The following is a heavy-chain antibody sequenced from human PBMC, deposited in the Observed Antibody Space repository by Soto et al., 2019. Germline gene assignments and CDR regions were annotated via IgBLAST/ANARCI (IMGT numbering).Heavy chain of an antibody. CDR1: GYRFVVYW. CDR3: ARQIYDSDTGPNFQYYFDS. V-gene: IGHV5-10-1*01. Sequence: PPESLNISCHASGYRFVVYWITWVRQKQGKCLEWMGRIDPSDSQTYYSPSFRGHVTISVTKSITTVFLQWSSLRASDTAMYYCARQIYDSDTGPNFQYYFDSWGQGPSVTVSS. CDR2: IDPSDSQT. J-gene: IGHJ4*02. D-gene: IGHD3-22*01.